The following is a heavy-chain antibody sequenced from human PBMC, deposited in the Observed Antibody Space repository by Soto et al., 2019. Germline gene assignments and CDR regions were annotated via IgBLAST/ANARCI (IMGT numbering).Heavy chain of an antibody. V-gene: IGHV3-33*01. Sequence: QPGGSLRLSCAASGFTFSSYGMHWVRQAPGKGLEWVAVIWYDGSNKYYADSVKGRLTISRDNSKNTLYLQMNSLRAEDTAVYYCARDRELGYGGDLWRAFDIWGQGTMVTVSS. CDR1: GFTFSSYG. D-gene: IGHD3-3*01. J-gene: IGHJ3*02. CDR3: ARDRELGYGGDLWRAFDI. CDR2: IWYDGSNK.